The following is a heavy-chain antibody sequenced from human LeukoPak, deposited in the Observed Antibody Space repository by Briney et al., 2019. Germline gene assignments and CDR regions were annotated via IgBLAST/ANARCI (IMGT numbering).Heavy chain of an antibody. CDR1: GYSFTSYW. D-gene: IGHD2-21*02. CDR3: ARLRSIVVVTAPGKHTNWFDP. V-gene: IGHV5-51*01. J-gene: IGHJ5*02. Sequence: GESLKISCKGSGYSFTSYWIGWVRQMPGKGLGWMGIIYPGDSDTRYSPSFQGQVTISADKSISTAYLQWSSLKASDTAMYYCARLRSIVVVTAPGKHTNWFDPWGQGTLVTVSS. CDR2: IYPGDSDT.